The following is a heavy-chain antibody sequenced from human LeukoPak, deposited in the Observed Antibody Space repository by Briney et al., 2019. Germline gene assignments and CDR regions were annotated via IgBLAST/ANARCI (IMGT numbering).Heavy chain of an antibody. V-gene: IGHV3-48*03. CDR3: ARVVHDYDILTGYWA. CDR1: GFTFSSYE. J-gene: IGHJ4*02. CDR2: ISSSGSTV. D-gene: IGHD3-9*01. Sequence: GGSLRLSCAASGFTFSSYEMNWVRQAPGKGLEWVSYISSSGSTVYYADSVKGRFTISRDNAKNSLYLQMNSLRAEDTAVYYCARVVHDYDILTGYWAWGQGTLVTVSS.